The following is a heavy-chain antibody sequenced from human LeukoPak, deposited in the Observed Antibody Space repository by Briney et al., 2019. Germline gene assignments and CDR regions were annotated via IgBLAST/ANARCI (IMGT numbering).Heavy chain of an antibody. CDR3: ARDGYNPANYGMDV. CDR1: GFTFSGYS. Sequence: PRGSLKLSCAASGFTFSGYSMNWVRQAPGKGLEWVSSISSSSSYIYYADSVKGRFTISRDNAKNSLYLQMNSLRAEDTAVYYCARDGYNPANYGMDVWGQGTTVTVSS. D-gene: IGHD5-24*01. V-gene: IGHV3-21*01. CDR2: ISSSSSYI. J-gene: IGHJ6*02.